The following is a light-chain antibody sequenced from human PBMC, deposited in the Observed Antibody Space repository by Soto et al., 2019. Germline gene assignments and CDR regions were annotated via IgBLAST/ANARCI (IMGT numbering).Light chain of an antibody. CDR3: GTWDSSLSAEV. V-gene: IGLV1-51*01. CDR2: DNN. Sequence: QSVLTQPPSVSAAPGQKVTISCSGSSSNIGNNYVSWYQQLPGTAPKLLIYDNNKRPSGIPDRFSGSKSGKSATLGITGLQTGDEADYYCGTWDSSLSAEVFGGGTKVTVL. J-gene: IGLJ2*01. CDR1: SSNIGNNY.